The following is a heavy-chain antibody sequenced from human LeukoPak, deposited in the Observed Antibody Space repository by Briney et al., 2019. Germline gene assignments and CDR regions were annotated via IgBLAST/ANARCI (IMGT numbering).Heavy chain of an antibody. V-gene: IGHV1-18*01. CDR1: GYTFTSYG. CDR2: TSAYNGNT. J-gene: IGHJ5*02. Sequence: ASVKVSCKASGYTFTSYGISWVRQAPGQGLEWMGWTSAYNGNTNYAQKLQGRVTMTTDTSTSTAYMELRSLRSDDTAVYYCARGPFTTVVNAWFDPWGQGTLVTVSS. CDR3: ARGPFTTVVNAWFDP. D-gene: IGHD4-23*01.